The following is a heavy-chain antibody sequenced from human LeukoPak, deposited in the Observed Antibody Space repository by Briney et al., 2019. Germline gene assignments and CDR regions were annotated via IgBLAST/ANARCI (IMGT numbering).Heavy chain of an antibody. CDR1: GYTFTDYH. D-gene: IGHD2-8*01. Sequence: GASVKVSCKASGYTFTDYHVHWVRQGPGQGLEWMGRINPNNGDTNYAQKFQGRVTMARDTSINTAYMELRRVRFDDTAIYYCARVGGYCTTSTCTPIQWGQGTLVSVSS. CDR2: INPNNGDT. J-gene: IGHJ4*02. CDR3: ARVGGYCTTSTCTPIQ. V-gene: IGHV1-2*06.